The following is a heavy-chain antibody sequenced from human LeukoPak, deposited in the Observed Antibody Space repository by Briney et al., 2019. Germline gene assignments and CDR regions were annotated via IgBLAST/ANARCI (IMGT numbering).Heavy chain of an antibody. CDR3: AKYAIAAAKYFFDY. V-gene: IGHV3-21*01. Sequence: PGGSLILSCAASGFTFSSFTMNWVRQAPGKGLEWVSSISSSSSFLYYADSVKGRFTISRDNAKNSLDLQMDSLRAEDTAVYYCAKYAIAAAKYFFDYWGQGTLVTVSS. J-gene: IGHJ4*02. D-gene: IGHD6-6*01. CDR1: GFTFSSFT. CDR2: ISSSSSFL.